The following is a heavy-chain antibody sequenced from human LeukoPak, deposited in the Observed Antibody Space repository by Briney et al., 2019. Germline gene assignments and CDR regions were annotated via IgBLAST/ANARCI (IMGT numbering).Heavy chain of an antibody. CDR3: ARLPGRSSSWEKDYFDY. CDR1: GYSFTSYW. D-gene: IGHD6-13*01. V-gene: IGHV5-51*01. Sequence: GESLKISCKGSGYSFTSYWIGWVRQMPGKGLEWMGIIYPGDSDTRYSPSFQGQVTISADKSISTAYLQWSSLKASDTAMYYCARLPGRSSSWEKDYFDYWGQGTLVTVSS. CDR2: IYPGDSDT. J-gene: IGHJ4*02.